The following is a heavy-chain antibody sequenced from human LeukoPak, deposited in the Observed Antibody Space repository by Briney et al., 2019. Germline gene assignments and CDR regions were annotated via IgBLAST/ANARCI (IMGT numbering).Heavy chain of an antibody. V-gene: IGHV4-34*01. J-gene: IGHJ3*02. Sequence: SETLSLTCAVYGGSFSGYYWSWIRQPPGKGLEWIGEINHSGSTNYNPSLKSRVTISVDTSKNQFSLKLSSVTAADTAVYYCARESNYDILTGYTPDAFDIWGQGTMVTVSS. CDR1: GGSFSGYY. CDR2: INHSGST. D-gene: IGHD3-9*01. CDR3: ARESNYDILTGYTPDAFDI.